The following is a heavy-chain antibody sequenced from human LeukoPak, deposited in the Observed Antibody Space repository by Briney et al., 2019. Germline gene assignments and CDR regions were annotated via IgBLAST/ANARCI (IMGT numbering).Heavy chain of an antibody. J-gene: IGHJ6*03. D-gene: IGHD1-7*01. V-gene: IGHV3-30*02. CDR2: IQYDGSNE. Sequence: GGSLRLSCAASRFTFSSYGMHWVRQAPGKGLEWVAYIQYDGSNEQYADSVKGRFSISRDSSKNILYLQMNSLRAEDTAVYYCAKGDNNWNYRSGTYYYYMDVWGKGTTVTVSS. CDR1: RFTFSSYG. CDR3: AKGDNNWNYRSGTYYYYMDV.